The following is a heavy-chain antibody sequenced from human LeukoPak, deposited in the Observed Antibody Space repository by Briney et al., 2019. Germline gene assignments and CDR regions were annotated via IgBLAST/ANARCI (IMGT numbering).Heavy chain of an antibody. CDR1: EFTFSNYA. CDR2: ISGGGGST. CDR3: ASGKTMVRGVIINGMDV. Sequence: GGSLRLSCAASEFTFSNYAMNWVRQAPGKGLEWVSGISGGGGSTYYADSVKGRFTISRDNSKNTLYLQMNSLRAEDTAVYYCASGKTMVRGVIINGMDVWGQGTTVTVSS. J-gene: IGHJ6*02. D-gene: IGHD3-10*01. V-gene: IGHV3-23*01.